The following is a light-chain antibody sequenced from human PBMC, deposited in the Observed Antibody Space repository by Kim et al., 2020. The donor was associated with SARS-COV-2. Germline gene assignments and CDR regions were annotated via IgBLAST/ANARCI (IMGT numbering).Light chain of an antibody. CDR2: DAS. J-gene: IGKJ1*01. V-gene: IGKV3-15*01. CDR1: ESIGSN. CDR3: QQCNHWPPRA. Sequence: SPGETATLSCRASESIGSNLAWYQQKPGQAPRLLMYDASTRAAGVPARFSGTGSGTEFTLTVSSLQPEDFAVYYCQQCNHWPPRAFGQGTKVEVK.